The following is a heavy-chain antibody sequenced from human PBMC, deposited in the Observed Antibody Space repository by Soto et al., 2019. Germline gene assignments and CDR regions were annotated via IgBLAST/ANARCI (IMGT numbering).Heavy chain of an antibody. V-gene: IGHV3-7*03. CDR1: GFTFSSYW. D-gene: IGHD2-21*01. J-gene: IGHJ4*02. CDR3: ALGEYYFDY. CDR2: IKQDGSEK. Sequence: GGSLRLSCAASGFTFSSYWMNWVRQAPGKGLEWVANIKQDGSEKSYVDSVEGRFTISRDNAKNSLYLQMNSLRAEDTAVYYCALGEYYFDYWGQGTLVTVSS.